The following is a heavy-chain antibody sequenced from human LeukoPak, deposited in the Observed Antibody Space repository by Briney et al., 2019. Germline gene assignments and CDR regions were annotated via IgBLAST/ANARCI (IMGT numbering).Heavy chain of an antibody. CDR2: IYYSGST. D-gene: IGHD3-22*01. V-gene: IGHV4-59*12. CDR1: GGSISSFY. CDR3: ARGYYYDSSGYYYFDY. J-gene: IGHJ4*02. Sequence: SETLSLTCTVSGGSISSFYWSWIRQPPRKGLEWIGYIYYSGSTNYNPSLKSRVTISVDTSKNQFSLKLSSVTAADTAVYYCARGYYYDSSGYYYFDYWGQGTLVTVSS.